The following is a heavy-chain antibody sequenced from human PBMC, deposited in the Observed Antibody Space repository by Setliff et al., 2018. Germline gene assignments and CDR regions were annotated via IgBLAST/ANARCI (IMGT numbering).Heavy chain of an antibody. CDR1: GFTLSACW. Sequence: SGESLTISCEVSGFTLSACWIHWVRQAPGKGLLWVSRMHVDGRGTNYADSVKGRFTISRDNGKNTVRLQMSSLRAEDTAVYYCARALYGRDSVFDYWGQGSLVTVSS. D-gene: IGHD1-26*01. CDR3: ARALYGRDSVFDY. J-gene: IGHJ4*02. CDR2: MHVDGRGT. V-gene: IGHV3-74*01.